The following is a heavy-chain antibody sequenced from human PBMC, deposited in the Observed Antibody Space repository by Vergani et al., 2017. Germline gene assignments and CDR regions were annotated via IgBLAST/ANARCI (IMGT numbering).Heavy chain of an antibody. J-gene: IGHJ4*02. V-gene: IGHV3-23*01. CDR1: GFTFSSHA. CDR2: IKNTGDST. CDR3: GRGSDNYN. D-gene: IGHD5-24*01. Sequence: EVQLLQSEGAVVQPGGSLRLSCAASGFTFSSHAMSWVRQGHGQGLELVSSIKNTGDSTHYAESVMGRFTISRDNSKNTLYLKRNSLRVEDTAVYYCGRGSDNYNWGQGTLVTVSS.